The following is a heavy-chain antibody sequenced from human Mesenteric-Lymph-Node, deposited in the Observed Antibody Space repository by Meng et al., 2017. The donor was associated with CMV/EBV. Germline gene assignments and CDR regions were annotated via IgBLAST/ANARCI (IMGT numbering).Heavy chain of an antibody. Sequence: AVSGASFRGYYWTWIRQPPGKGLEWIGEIHHSGGTKYNPSLNSRVTISVDTSKNQLSLKVKSVTAADTAVYYCARANVVVTSSAFDYWGQGSLVTVSS. CDR2: IHHSGGT. J-gene: IGHJ4*02. V-gene: IGHV4-34*01. D-gene: IGHD2-21*02. CDR1: GASFRGYY. CDR3: ARANVVVTSSAFDY.